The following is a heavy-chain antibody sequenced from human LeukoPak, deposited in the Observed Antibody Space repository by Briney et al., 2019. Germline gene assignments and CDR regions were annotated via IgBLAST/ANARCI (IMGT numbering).Heavy chain of an antibody. CDR2: ISSSGSTM. CDR1: GFTFSSFE. CDR3: PLRGIAGRQAFHI. V-gene: IGHV3-48*03. D-gene: IGHD6-6*01. J-gene: IGHJ3*02. Sequence: GGSLTLTCAASGFTFSSFEMNWVRQAPGKGLEWVSYISSSGSTMYYADSVKGRFTISRDNAKNSLYLQMNNLRAEDTAVYYCPLRGIAGRQAFHIWGQGRRVAVSS.